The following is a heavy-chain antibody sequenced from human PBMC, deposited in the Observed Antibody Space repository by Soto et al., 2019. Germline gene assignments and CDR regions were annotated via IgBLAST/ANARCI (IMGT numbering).Heavy chain of an antibody. CDR3: ARDNYYGSGSYYKFDY. Sequence: ASVKVSCKASGYTFTSYGISWVRQAPGQGLEWMGWISAYNGNTNYAQKLQGRVTMTTDTSTSTAYMELKSLRSDDTAVYYCARDNYYGSGSYYKFDYWGQGTLVTVSS. CDR2: ISAYNGNT. V-gene: IGHV1-18*01. CDR1: GYTFTSYG. D-gene: IGHD3-10*01. J-gene: IGHJ4*02.